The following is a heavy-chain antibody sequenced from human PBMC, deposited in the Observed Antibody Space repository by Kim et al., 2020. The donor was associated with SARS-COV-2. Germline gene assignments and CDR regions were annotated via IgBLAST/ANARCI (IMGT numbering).Heavy chain of an antibody. CDR2: IKSKTDGGTA. Sequence: GGSLRLSCAVSGITFSNAWFNWVRQSPGKGLEWVGRIKSKTDGGTAALAAPVKGRFAISRDDSKNTLSLLMNNVETDDSAVYYCTTVSMRWGQGTLVTVS. V-gene: IGHV3-15*01. J-gene: IGHJ4*02. CDR3: TTVSMR. CDR1: GITFSNAW. D-gene: IGHD2-2*01.